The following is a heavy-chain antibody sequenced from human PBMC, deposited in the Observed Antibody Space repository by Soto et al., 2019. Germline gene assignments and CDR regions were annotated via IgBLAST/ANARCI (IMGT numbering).Heavy chain of an antibody. V-gene: IGHV1-24*01. J-gene: IGHJ4*02. CDR3: ATDRGGVRIYYFDY. CDR1: GYTLTELS. D-gene: IGHD3-10*01. Sequence: ASVKVSCKVSGYTLTELSMHWVRQAPGKGLEWMGGFDPEDGETIYAQKFQGRVIMTEDTSTDTAYMELSSLRSEGTAVYYCATDRGGVRIYYFDYWGKGTLVTVSS. CDR2: FDPEDGET.